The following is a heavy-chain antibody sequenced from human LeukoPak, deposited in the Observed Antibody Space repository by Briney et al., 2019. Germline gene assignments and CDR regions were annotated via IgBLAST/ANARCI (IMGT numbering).Heavy chain of an antibody. Sequence: GGSLRLSCAASGFTFSSYGMHWVRQAPGKWLEWVADIWYDGSNKYYADSVKGRFTISRDNYKNTLYLQMNSLRAEDTAVYYCAKDDGRGYSGYDYWLRYFDYWGQGTLVTVSS. CDR3: AKDDGRGYSGYDYWLRYFDY. V-gene: IGHV3-33*06. J-gene: IGHJ4*02. CDR1: GFTFSSYG. CDR2: IWYDGSNK. D-gene: IGHD5-12*01.